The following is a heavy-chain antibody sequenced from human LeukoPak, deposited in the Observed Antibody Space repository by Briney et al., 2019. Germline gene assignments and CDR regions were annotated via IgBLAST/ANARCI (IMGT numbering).Heavy chain of an antibody. V-gene: IGHV4-31*03. Sequence: SETLSLTCTVSGGSIRSGGYYWSWVRQHPGKGLEWIGYIYYSESTYYNPSLKSRVTISVDTSKNQFSLKLSSVTAADTAVYYCARDMCSSTSCYELDYWGQGTLVTVSS. CDR3: ARDMCSSTSCYELDY. CDR1: GGSIRSGGYY. D-gene: IGHD2-2*01. CDR2: IYYSEST. J-gene: IGHJ4*02.